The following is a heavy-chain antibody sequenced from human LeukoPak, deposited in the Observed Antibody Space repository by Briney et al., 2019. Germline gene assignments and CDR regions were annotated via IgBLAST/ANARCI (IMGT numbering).Heavy chain of an antibody. J-gene: IGHJ4*02. V-gene: IGHV3-30*18. CDR2: ISYDGSNK. CDR1: GFTFSSYG. CDR3: AKGPYTAMDHFDY. Sequence: GSLRLSCAASGFTFSSYGMHWVRQAPGKGLEWVAVISYDGSNKYYADSVKGRFTISRDNSKNTLYLQMNSLRTEDTAVYYCAKGPYTAMDHFDYWGQGTLVTVSS. D-gene: IGHD5-18*01.